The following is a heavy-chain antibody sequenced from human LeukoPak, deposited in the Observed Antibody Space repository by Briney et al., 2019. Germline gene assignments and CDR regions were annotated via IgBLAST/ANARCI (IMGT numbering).Heavy chain of an antibody. J-gene: IGHJ4*02. D-gene: IGHD3-3*01. V-gene: IGHV1-2*02. CDR1: GYTFTGYY. CDR2: VNPNSGGT. CDR3: ALTYYDFWSGYRTDLDY. Sequence: ASVKVSCKASGYTFTGYYMHWVRQAPGQGLEWMGCVNPNSGGTNYAQKFQGRVTMTRDTSISTAYMELSRLRSDDTAVYYCALTYYDFWSGYRTDLDYWGQGTLVTVSS.